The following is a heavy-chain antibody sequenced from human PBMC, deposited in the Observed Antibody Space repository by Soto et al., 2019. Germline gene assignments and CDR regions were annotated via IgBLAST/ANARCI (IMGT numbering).Heavy chain of an antibody. CDR1: GFSFSSFG. CDR3: ARDAVMGATKGGNYWFDS. Sequence: QVQLVESGGGVVQPGRSLRLSCAASGFSFSSFGMNWVRQAPGKGLEWVAVIWYDGGNKFYADSVKGRFTISRDNSKNTVYLEMISLRVEDTAVYYCARDAVMGATKGGNYWFDSWGQGTLVTVSS. CDR2: IWYDGGNK. J-gene: IGHJ5*01. D-gene: IGHD1-26*01. V-gene: IGHV3-33*01.